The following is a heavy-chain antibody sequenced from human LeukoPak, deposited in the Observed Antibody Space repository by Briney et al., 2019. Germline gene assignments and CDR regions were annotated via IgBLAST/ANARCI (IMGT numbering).Heavy chain of an antibody. CDR3: AKDQIAVAVYYFDY. CDR1: GFTFSSYG. CDR2: IWYDGSNK. D-gene: IGHD6-19*01. Sequence: GRSLRLSCAASGFTFSSYGMHWVRQAPGKGLEWVAVIWYDGSNKYYADSAKGRFTISRDNSKNTLYLQMNSLRAEDTAVYYCAKDQIAVAVYYFDYWGQGTLVTVSS. V-gene: IGHV3-33*06. J-gene: IGHJ4*02.